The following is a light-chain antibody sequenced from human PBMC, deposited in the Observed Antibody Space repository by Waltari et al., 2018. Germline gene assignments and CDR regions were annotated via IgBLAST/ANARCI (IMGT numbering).Light chain of an antibody. CDR3: QQLHAYPLS. Sequence: DIQLTQSPSFLSASVGDRVTITCRASQVISSHFAWYQQEPGKAPKLLIYAASTLQTGVPSRFSGSGSGTEFTLRISSLQPEDFGSYYCQQLHAYPLSFGGGTKVEIK. J-gene: IGKJ4*01. CDR2: AAS. CDR1: QVISSH. V-gene: IGKV1-9*01.